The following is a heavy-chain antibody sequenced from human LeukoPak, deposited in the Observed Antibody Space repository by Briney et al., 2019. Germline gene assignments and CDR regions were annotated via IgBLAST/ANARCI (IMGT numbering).Heavy chain of an antibody. J-gene: IGHJ4*02. V-gene: IGHV3-30*18. CDR2: ISYDGSNK. CDR1: GFTFSSYA. Sequence: GGSLRLSCAASGFTFSSYAMHWVRQAPGKGLEWVAIISYDGSNKYYADSVKGRFTISRDNSKSTLYLQMNSLRAEDTAVYYCAKDHSGWYDYWGQGALVTVSS. CDR3: AKDHSGWYDY. D-gene: IGHD6-19*01.